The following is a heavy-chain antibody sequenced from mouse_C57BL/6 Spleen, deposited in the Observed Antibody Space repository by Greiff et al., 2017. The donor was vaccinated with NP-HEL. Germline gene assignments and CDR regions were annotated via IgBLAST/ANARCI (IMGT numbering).Heavy chain of an antibody. CDR2: IFPGSGST. Sequence: VQLQQSGPELVRPGASVKISCKAPGYTFTSHWMQWVRQRPGQGLEWIGEIFPGSGSTYYNEKFKGKATLTVDTSSSTAYMQLSSRTSEDSAVYFWARGAYYSNYSYAMDYWGQGTSVTVSS. V-gene: IGHV1-56*01. CDR3: ARGAYYSNYSYAMDY. CDR1: GYTFTSHW. D-gene: IGHD2-5*01. J-gene: IGHJ4*01.